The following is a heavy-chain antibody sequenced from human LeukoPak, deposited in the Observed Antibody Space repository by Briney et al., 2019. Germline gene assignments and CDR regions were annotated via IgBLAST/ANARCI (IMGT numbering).Heavy chain of an antibody. Sequence: SETLSLTCTVSGGSISSSSYYWGWIRQPPGKGLEWIGSIYYSGGTYYNPSLKSRVTISVDTSRNQFSLRLNSVTAADTAVYYCARDRWDLLYDSWGQGTLVTVSS. CDR1: GGSISSSSYY. CDR2: IYYSGGT. J-gene: IGHJ4*02. V-gene: IGHV4-39*07. CDR3: ARDRWDLLYDS. D-gene: IGHD1-26*01.